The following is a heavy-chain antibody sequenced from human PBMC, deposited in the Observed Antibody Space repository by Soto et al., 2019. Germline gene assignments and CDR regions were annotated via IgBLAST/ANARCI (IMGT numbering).Heavy chain of an antibody. CDR1: GYTFTSYD. Sequence: GSVKVSCKASGYTFTSYDINWVRQATGQGLEWMGWMNPNSGNTGYAQKFQGRVTMTRNTSISTAYMELSSLRSEDTAVYYCARSKRFLEWLLTQNWFDPWGQGTLVTVSS. J-gene: IGHJ5*02. CDR3: ARSKRFLEWLLTQNWFDP. CDR2: MNPNSGNT. V-gene: IGHV1-8*01. D-gene: IGHD3-3*01.